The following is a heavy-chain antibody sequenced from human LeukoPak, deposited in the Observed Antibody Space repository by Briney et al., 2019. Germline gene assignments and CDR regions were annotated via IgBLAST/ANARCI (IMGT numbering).Heavy chain of an antibody. J-gene: IGHJ4*02. CDR2: ISGSGGST. CDR3: AKQDCGGDCYGNFDY. Sequence: PGRSLRLSCAASGFTFSSYAMGWVRQAPGKGLEWVSAISGSGGSTYYADSVKGRFTISRDNSKNTLYLQMNSLRAEDTAVYYCAKQDCGGDCYGNFDYWGQGTLVTVSS. V-gene: IGHV3-23*01. D-gene: IGHD2-21*02. CDR1: GFTFSSYA.